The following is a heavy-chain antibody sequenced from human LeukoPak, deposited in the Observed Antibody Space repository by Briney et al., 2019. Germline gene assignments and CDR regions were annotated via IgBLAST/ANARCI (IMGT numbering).Heavy chain of an antibody. Sequence: GGSLRLSCAASGFTVSSNYMSWVRQAPGKGLEWVSVIYSGGSTYYADSVKGRFTISRDNAKNTLYLQMNSLRAEDTAVYYCVWYSGSYLGYWGQGTLVTVSS. CDR2: IYSGGST. CDR3: VWYSGSYLGY. CDR1: GFTVSSNY. V-gene: IGHV3-53*01. J-gene: IGHJ4*02. D-gene: IGHD1-26*01.